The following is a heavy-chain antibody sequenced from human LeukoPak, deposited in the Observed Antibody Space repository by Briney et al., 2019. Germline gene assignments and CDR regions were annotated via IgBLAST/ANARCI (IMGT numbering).Heavy chain of an antibody. V-gene: IGHV4-34*01. CDR3: ARGMVWQLGTFDY. J-gene: IGHJ4*02. CDR1: GGSFSGYY. CDR2: INHSGST. Sequence: PSETLSLTCAVYGGSFSGYYWSWIRQPPGKGLEWIGEINHSGSTNYNPSLKSRVTISVDTSKNQFSLKLSSVTAADTAVYYCARGMVWQLGTFDYWGQGTLVTVSS. D-gene: IGHD4-23*01.